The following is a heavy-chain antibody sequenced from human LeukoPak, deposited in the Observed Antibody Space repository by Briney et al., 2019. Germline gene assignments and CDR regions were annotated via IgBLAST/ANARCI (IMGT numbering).Heavy chain of an antibody. V-gene: IGHV4-4*07. D-gene: IGHD3-22*01. CDR2: IHTGGNT. CDR1: GGSISTYY. CDR3: ARAAIVGRAFDI. Sequence: PSETLSLTCTVSGGSISTYYWSWIRQPAGKGLEWIGRIHTGGNTNQNPSLKSRVTMSVDTSKNQLSLNLSSLTAADTAVYYCARAAIVGRAFDIWGQGTMVTVSS. J-gene: IGHJ3*02.